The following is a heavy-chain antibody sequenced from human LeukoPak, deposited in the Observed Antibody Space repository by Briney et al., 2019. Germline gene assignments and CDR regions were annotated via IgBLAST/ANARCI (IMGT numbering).Heavy chain of an antibody. D-gene: IGHD5-18*01. Sequence: GGSLRLSRAASGFTFSSYSMNWVRQAPGKGLEWVSSISSSSSYIYYADSVKGRFTISRDNAKNSLYLQMNSLRAEDTAVYYCARADTAMVFDYWGQGTLVTVSS. CDR1: GFTFSSYS. J-gene: IGHJ4*02. CDR3: ARADTAMVFDY. CDR2: ISSSSSYI. V-gene: IGHV3-21*01.